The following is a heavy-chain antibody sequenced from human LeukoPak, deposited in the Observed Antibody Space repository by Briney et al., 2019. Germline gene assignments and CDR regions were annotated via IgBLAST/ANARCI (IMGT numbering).Heavy chain of an antibody. CDR2: INHSGST. J-gene: IGHJ5*02. Sequence: PSETLSLTCAVYGGSFSGYYWSWIRQPPGKGLEWIGEINHSGSTNYNPSLKSRVTISVDTSKNQFSLKLSSVTAADTAVYYCARSPIGPYGDKGPKGFDPWGQGTLVTVSS. CDR1: GGSFSGYY. D-gene: IGHD4-17*01. V-gene: IGHV4-34*01. CDR3: ARSPIGPYGDKGPKGFDP.